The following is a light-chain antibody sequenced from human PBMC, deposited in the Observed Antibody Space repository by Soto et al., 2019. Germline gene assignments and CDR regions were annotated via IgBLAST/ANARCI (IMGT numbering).Light chain of an antibody. CDR1: QSVSSN. CDR3: QQYINWPRT. CDR2: GAS. Sequence: EIVMTQSPATLSVSPGERATLSCRASQSVSSNLAWYQQKPGQAPRLLIFGASTRAPGIPARFSGSGSGTEFTLTISSLQSEDFAVYYCQQYINWPRTFGQGTKFEIK. V-gene: IGKV3-15*01. J-gene: IGKJ1*01.